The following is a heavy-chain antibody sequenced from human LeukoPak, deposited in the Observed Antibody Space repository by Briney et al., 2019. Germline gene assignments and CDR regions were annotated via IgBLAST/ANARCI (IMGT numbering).Heavy chain of an antibody. CDR1: GYTFTSYY. Sequence: HWASVKVSCKASGYTFTSYYMHWVRQAPGQGLEWMGIVNPSGGSTSYAQKFQGRVTMTRDTSTSTVYMELSSLRSEDTAVYYCARDRGSLYFDYWGQGTLVTVSS. V-gene: IGHV1-46*01. D-gene: IGHD5-24*01. CDR3: ARDRGSLYFDY. CDR2: VNPSGGST. J-gene: IGHJ4*02.